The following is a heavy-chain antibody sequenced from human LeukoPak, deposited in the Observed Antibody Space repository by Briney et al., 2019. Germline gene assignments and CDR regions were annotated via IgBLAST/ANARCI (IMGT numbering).Heavy chain of an antibody. Sequence: PSETLSLTCTVSGASIRRYFWSWIRQPPGKGLEWIGYIYYGGGTNYNPSFESRITISVDTSKNRISLNLTSVTASDTAIYYCARERGDYDSDNWFDSWGQGTLVTVSS. J-gene: IGHJ5*01. D-gene: IGHD4-17*01. CDR1: GASIRRYF. CDR2: IYYGGGT. CDR3: ARERGDYDSDNWFDS. V-gene: IGHV4-59*01.